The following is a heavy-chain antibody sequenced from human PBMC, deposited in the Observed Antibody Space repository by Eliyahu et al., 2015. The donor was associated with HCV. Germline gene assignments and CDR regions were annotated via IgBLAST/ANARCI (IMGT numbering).Heavy chain of an antibody. CDR2: INHSGST. CDR3: ASAEYSSSRYYY. D-gene: IGHD6-6*01. CDR1: GGSXXGYY. Sequence: QVQLQQWGAGLLKPSETLSXTCAVYGGSXXGYYWSXIRQPPGKGXEXVGEINHSGSTNYNPSLKSRVTISVDTSKNQFSLKLSSVTAADTAVYYCASAEYSSSRYYYWGQGTLVTVSS. J-gene: IGHJ4*02. V-gene: IGHV4-34*01.